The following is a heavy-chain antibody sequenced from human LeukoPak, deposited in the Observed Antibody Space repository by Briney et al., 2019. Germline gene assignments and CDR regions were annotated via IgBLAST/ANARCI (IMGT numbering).Heavy chain of an antibody. D-gene: IGHD3-22*01. CDR1: GGSISSGGYS. Sequence: PSETLSLTCAVSGGSISSGGYSWSWIRQPPGKGLEWIGYIYHSGSTYYNPSLRSRVTISVDRSKNQFSLKLSSVTAADTAVYYCARGLYDSSGYYSVDYWGQRTLVTVSS. CDR3: ARGLYDSSGYYSVDY. V-gene: IGHV4-30-2*01. CDR2: IYHSGST. J-gene: IGHJ4*02.